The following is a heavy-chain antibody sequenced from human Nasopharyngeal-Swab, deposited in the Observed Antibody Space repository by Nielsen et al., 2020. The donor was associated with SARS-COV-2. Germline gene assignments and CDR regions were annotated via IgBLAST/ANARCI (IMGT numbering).Heavy chain of an antibody. V-gene: IGHV4-39*01. CDR1: GGSISSSSYY. Sequence: SETLSLTCTVSGGSISSSSYYWGWIRQPPGKGLEWIGTIYYSGSTYNNPSLKSRVTISVDTSKNQFSLKLSSVTAADTAVYYCARQYYDFWSGSMFYNWFDPWGQGTLVTVSS. J-gene: IGHJ5*02. CDR3: ARQYYDFWSGSMFYNWFDP. D-gene: IGHD3-3*01. CDR2: IYYSGST.